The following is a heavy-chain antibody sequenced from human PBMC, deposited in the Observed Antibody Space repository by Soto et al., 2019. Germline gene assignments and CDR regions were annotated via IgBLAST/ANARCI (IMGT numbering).Heavy chain of an antibody. J-gene: IGHJ4*02. CDR2: IKSEPDDGTI. CDR1: GFTFSNAW. Sequence: EVQLVESGGGLVKPGGSLRLSCAASGFTFSNAWMTWVRQPPGKGLEWVGQIKSEPDDGTIEYATPVKGRVTISRDDSKNTLYLQMNNLNTEDTGVYYCTTSWEGEKLYFDYWGQGTLVTVSS. CDR3: TTSWEGEKLYFDY. D-gene: IGHD3-10*01. V-gene: IGHV3-15*05.